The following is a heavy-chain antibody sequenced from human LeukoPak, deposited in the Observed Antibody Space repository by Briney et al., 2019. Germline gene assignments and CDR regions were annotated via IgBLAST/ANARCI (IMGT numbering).Heavy chain of an antibody. Sequence: GASVKVSCKASGYTFTSYYMHWVRQAPGQGLEWMGWINPNSGGTNYAQKFQGRVTMTRDTSISTAYMELSRLRSDDTAVYYCARDGPGWNYDLDYWGQGTLVTVSS. CDR2: INPNSGGT. J-gene: IGHJ4*02. CDR1: GYTFTSYY. CDR3: ARDGPGWNYDLDY. D-gene: IGHD1-7*01. V-gene: IGHV1-2*02.